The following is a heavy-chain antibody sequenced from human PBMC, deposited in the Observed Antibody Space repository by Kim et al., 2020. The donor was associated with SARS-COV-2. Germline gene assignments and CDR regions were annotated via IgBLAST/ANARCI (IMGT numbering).Heavy chain of an antibody. CDR2: ISWNSGSI. D-gene: IGHD2-21*02. V-gene: IGHV3-9*01. J-gene: IGHJ6*03. CDR3: AKDKVVTASCYMDV. Sequence: GGSLRLSCAASGFTFDDYAMHWVRQAPGKGLEWVSGISWNSGSIGYADSVKGRFTISRDNAKNSLYLQMNSLRAEDTALYYCAKDKVVTASCYMDVWGKGTTVTVSS. CDR1: GFTFDDYA.